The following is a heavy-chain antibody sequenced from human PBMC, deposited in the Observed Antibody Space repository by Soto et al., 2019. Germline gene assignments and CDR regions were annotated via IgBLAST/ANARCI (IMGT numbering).Heavy chain of an antibody. D-gene: IGHD2-2*02. J-gene: IGHJ6*02. CDR2: ISSSSSYI. Sequence: EVQLVESGGGLVKPGGSLRLSCAASGFTFSSYSMNWVRQAPGKGLEWVSSISSSSSYIYYADSVKGRFTISRDNAKNSLYLQMNSLRAEDTAVYYCARGIVVVPAAILDYYYGMDVWSQGTTVTVSS. CDR3: ARGIVVVPAAILDYYYGMDV. CDR1: GFTFSSYS. V-gene: IGHV3-21*01.